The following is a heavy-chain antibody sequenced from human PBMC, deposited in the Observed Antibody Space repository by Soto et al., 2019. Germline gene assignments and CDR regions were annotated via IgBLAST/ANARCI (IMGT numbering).Heavy chain of an antibody. CDR2: IIPIFAIA. J-gene: IGHJ6*02. V-gene: IGHV1-69*13. D-gene: IGHD6-13*01. CDR3: ARPYSSSWPPYYFYGMDV. CDR1: GDTFNSYA. Sequence: SVKVSCKASGDTFNSYAISWVRQAPGQGLEWMGGIIPIFAIANYAQKFQGRLTITADESTSTAYMELSSPRSEDTAVYYCARPYSSSWPPYYFYGMDVWGQGTTVTVSS.